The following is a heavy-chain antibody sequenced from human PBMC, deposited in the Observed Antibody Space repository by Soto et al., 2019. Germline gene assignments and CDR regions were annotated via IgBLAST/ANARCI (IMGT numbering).Heavy chain of an antibody. CDR3: ARVFMGYYGMDV. CDR2: IYSGGST. CDR1: GFTVNSNY. J-gene: IGHJ6*02. D-gene: IGHD3-10*01. Sequence: EVQLVESGGGLIQPGGSLRLSCAASGFTVNSNYMSWVRQAPGKGLEWVSVIYSGGSTYYADSVKGRFTISRDNSKNTLYLQMNSLRAEDTAVYYCARVFMGYYGMDVWGQGTTVTVSS. V-gene: IGHV3-53*01.